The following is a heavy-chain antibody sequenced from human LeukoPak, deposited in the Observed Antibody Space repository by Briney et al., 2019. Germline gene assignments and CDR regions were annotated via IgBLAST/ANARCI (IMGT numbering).Heavy chain of an antibody. D-gene: IGHD6-13*01. J-gene: IGHJ4*02. CDR3: ARVIAAAGIDYFDY. CDR1: GFTFSSYA. CDR2: LYASGDA. V-gene: IGHV3-53*01. Sequence: GRSLRLSCAASGFTFSSYAMNWVRQTPGKGLEWVSILYASGDAYYADSVKGRFTISRDNSKNTLYLQMNSLRAEDTAVYYCARVIAAAGIDYFDYWGQGTLVTVSS.